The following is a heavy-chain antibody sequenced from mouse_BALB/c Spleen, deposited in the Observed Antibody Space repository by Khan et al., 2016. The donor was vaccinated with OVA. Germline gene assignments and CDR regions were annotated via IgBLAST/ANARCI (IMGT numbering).Heavy chain of an antibody. Sequence: EVQLKESGPELVKPGASVKLSCKASGYSFTGYFMNWVMQSHGKSLEWIGRINPHIGETFYNQKFKGKATLTVDESSSTAHMELRSLTSEDSAVYYCTRIYDCDIDYWGQGTTLTVSS. V-gene: IGHV1-20*01. D-gene: IGHD2-12*01. CDR2: INPHIGET. CDR3: TRIYDCDIDY. CDR1: GYSFTGYF. J-gene: IGHJ2*01.